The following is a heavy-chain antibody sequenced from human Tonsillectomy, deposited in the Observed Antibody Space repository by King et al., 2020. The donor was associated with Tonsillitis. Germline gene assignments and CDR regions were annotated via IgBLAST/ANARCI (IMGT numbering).Heavy chain of an antibody. Sequence: QLVQSGAEVKKPGASVKVSCKASGDTFTSYGISWVRQAPGQGLEWMGWISAYNGNTNYAQKLQGRVTMTTDTSTSTAYMELRSLRSDDTAVDYCARDTMIAVAGAYYYYGMDVWGQGTTVTVSS. CDR1: GDTFTSYG. CDR2: ISAYNGNT. CDR3: ARDTMIAVAGAYYYYGMDV. V-gene: IGHV1-18*01. J-gene: IGHJ6*02. D-gene: IGHD6-19*01.